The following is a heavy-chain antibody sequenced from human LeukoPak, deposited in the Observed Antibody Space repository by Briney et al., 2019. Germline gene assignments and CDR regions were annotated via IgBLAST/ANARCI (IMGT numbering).Heavy chain of an antibody. CDR1: GGSFSGYY. D-gene: IGHD6-13*01. CDR2: INHSGST. CDR3: ASQYSIAATRFDY. Sequence: SETLSLTCAVYGGSFSGYYWSWIRQPPGKGLEWIGEINHSGSTNYNPSLKSRVTISVDTSKNQFSLKLSSVTAADTAVYYCASQYSIAATRFDYWGQGTLVTVSS. J-gene: IGHJ4*02. V-gene: IGHV4-34*01.